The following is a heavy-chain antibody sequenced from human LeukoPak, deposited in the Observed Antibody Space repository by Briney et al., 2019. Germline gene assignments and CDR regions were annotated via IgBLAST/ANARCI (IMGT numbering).Heavy chain of an antibody. D-gene: IGHD2-2*01. CDR3: AREVGLDQPVQWYAFDI. V-gene: IGHV4-30-2*01. Sequence: SETLSLTCAVSGGSISSGGYSWSWIRQPPGKGLEWIGYIYHSGSTYYNPSLKSRVTISVDRSKNQFSLKLSSVTAADTAVYYCAREVGLDQPVQWYAFDIWGQGTMVTVSS. CDR2: IYHSGST. CDR1: GGSISSGGYS. J-gene: IGHJ3*02.